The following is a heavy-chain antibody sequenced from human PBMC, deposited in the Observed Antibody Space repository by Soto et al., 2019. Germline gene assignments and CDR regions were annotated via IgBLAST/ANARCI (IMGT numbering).Heavy chain of an antibody. D-gene: IGHD3-9*01. CDR2: IYYSGST. CDR3: ASENTYYDILTGALDY. J-gene: IGHJ4*02. Sequence: QVQLQESGPGLVKPSETLSLTCTVSGGSISSYYWSWIRQPPGKGLEWIGYIYYSGSTNYNPSLKSRVTIAVDTSKNQFSLKLSSVTAADTAVYYCASENTYYDILTGALDYWGQGTLVTVSS. V-gene: IGHV4-59*01. CDR1: GGSISSYY.